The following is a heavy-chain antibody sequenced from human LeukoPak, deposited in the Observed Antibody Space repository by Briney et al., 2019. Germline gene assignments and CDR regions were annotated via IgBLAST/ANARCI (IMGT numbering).Heavy chain of an antibody. CDR2: ISYDGSNK. Sequence: GRSLRLSCAASGFTFSSYAMHWVRQAPGKGLEWVAVISYDGSNKYYADSVKGRFTISRDNSKNTLYLQMNSLRAEDTAVYYCAREDYGAIVYYYYGMDVWGQGTTVTVSS. J-gene: IGHJ6*02. CDR3: AREDYGAIVYYYYGMDV. D-gene: IGHD4-17*01. V-gene: IGHV3-30*04. CDR1: GFTFSSYA.